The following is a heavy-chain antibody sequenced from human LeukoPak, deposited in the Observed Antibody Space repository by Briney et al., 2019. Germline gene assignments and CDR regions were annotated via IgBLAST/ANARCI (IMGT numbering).Heavy chain of an antibody. V-gene: IGHV3-7*01. J-gene: IGHJ4*02. CDR1: GFTFSSYG. D-gene: IGHD5-24*01. Sequence: PGGSLRLSCAASGFTFSSYGMHWVRQAPGKGLEWVANIKEDGSEKYYVDSVKGRFTISRDNAKNSLYLQMNSLRAEDTAVYYCARGALTLHSSLFDYWGQGTLVTVSS. CDR2: IKEDGSEK. CDR3: ARGALTLHSSLFDY.